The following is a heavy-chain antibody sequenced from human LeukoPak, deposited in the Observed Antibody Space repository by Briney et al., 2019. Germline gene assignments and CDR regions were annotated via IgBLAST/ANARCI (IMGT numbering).Heavy chain of an antibody. Sequence: PLASVTVSCTASGYTFTSYDINRLGQATAPRLVWMGWVNHHSGSTGYAQTLQGRVTMTMNTSISTAYMELSSLRSEDTAVYYWARGFNDFLSGSLTTFDYWGQGTLVTVSS. V-gene: IGHV1-8*01. CDR1: GYTFTSYD. CDR2: VNHHSGST. CDR3: ARGFNDFLSGSLTTFDY. J-gene: IGHJ4*02. D-gene: IGHD3-3*01.